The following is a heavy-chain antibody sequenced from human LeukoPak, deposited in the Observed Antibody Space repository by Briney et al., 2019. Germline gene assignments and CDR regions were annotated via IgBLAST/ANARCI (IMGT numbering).Heavy chain of an antibody. V-gene: IGHV4-59*13. J-gene: IGHJ2*01. D-gene: IGHD1-26*01. CDR1: GGSISSYY. Sequence: SETLTLTCTVSGGSISSYYWSWIRQPPGKGLEWIGYIYYSGSTNYNPSLKSRVTISVDTSKNQFSLKLSSVTAADTAVYYCARVRGATEWYFDLWGRVTVVTVSS. CDR2: IYYSGST. CDR3: ARVRGATEWYFDL.